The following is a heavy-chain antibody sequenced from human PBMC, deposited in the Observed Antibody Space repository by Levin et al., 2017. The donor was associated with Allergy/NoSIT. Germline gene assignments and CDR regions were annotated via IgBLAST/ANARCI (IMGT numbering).Heavy chain of an antibody. CDR3: ARDRDSGYDFVDYYYYYMDG. Sequence: GESLKISCAASGFTFSSYGMHWVRQAPGKGLEWVAVIWYDGSNKYYADSVKGRFTISRDNSKNTLYLQMNSLRAEDTAVYYCARDRDSGYDFVDYYYYYMDGWGKGTTVTVSS. V-gene: IGHV3-33*01. J-gene: IGHJ6*03. CDR2: IWYDGSNK. D-gene: IGHD5-12*01. CDR1: GFTFSSYG.